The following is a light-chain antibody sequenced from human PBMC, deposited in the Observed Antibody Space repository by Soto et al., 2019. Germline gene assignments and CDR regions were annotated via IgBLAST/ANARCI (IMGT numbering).Light chain of an antibody. V-gene: IGLV2-14*01. CDR3: SSYTSSSTPDV. Sequence: QSALTQPASVSGSPGQSITISCTGTSSDVGGYNYVSWYQQHPGKAPKLLIYEVSNRPSGVSNRFSGSKSGNTASLTISGLLAEEEEDYYCSSYTSSSTPDVFGAGTKLTVL. CDR2: EVS. CDR1: SSDVGGYNY. J-gene: IGLJ1*01.